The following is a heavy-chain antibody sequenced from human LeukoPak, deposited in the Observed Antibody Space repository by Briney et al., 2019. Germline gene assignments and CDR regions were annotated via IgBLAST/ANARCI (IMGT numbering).Heavy chain of an antibody. CDR3: ATPLDYYDSSGYHQGGD. CDR2: MKQDGSEK. V-gene: IGHV3-7*03. CDR1: GFTFSNYW. J-gene: IGHJ4*02. Sequence: PGGSLRLSCAASGFTFSNYWMSWVRQAPGKGLEWVANMKQDGSEKYYVDSVKGRFTISRDNAKNSLYLQMNSLRAEDTAVYYCATPLDYYDSSGYHQGGDWGQGTLVTVSS. D-gene: IGHD3-22*01.